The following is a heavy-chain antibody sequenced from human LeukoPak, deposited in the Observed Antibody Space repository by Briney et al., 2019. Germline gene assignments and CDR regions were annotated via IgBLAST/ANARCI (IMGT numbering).Heavy chain of an antibody. Sequence: GGSLRLSCTTSGFTFSSYAMSWVRQAPGKGLEWVSAISGSGGSTYYADSVKGRFTISRDNSKNTLYLQMNSLRAEDTAVYYCAKETSSIAARPLDYWGQGTLVTVSS. CDR2: ISGSGGST. J-gene: IGHJ4*02. V-gene: IGHV3-23*01. D-gene: IGHD6-6*01. CDR1: GFTFSSYA. CDR3: AKETSSIAARPLDY.